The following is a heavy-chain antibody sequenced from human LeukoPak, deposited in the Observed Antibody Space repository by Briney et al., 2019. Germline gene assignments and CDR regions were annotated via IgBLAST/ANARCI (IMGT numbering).Heavy chain of an antibody. V-gene: IGHV3-20*04. CDR2: INWNGGSK. CDR3: ARSPPGGSYYYYYMDV. D-gene: IGHD2-8*02. J-gene: IGHJ6*03. Sequence: PGGSLRLSCAASGFTFDDYGMSWVRQAPGKGLEWVSGINWNGGSKGYADSVKGRFTISRDNAKNSLYLQMNSLRAEDTALYYCARSPPGGSYYYYYMDVWGKGTTVTVSS. CDR1: GFTFDDYG.